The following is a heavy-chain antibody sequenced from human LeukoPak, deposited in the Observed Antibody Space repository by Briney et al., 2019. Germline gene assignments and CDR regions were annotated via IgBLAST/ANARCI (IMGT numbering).Heavy chain of an antibody. Sequence: PGGSLRLSCAASGFTFGSYGMQWVRQAPGKGLEWVAVISYDGSNKYYADSVKGRFTISRDNSKNTLYLQMNSLRAEDTAVYYCARGGYSGYDSSLAWGQGTLVTVSS. D-gene: IGHD5-12*01. CDR3: ARGGYSGYDSSLA. CDR2: ISYDGSNK. CDR1: GFTFGSYG. J-gene: IGHJ5*02. V-gene: IGHV3-30*03.